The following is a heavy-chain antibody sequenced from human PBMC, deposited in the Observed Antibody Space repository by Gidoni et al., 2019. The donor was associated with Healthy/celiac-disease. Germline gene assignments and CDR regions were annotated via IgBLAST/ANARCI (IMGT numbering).Heavy chain of an antibody. CDR3: ARVLYGGPTFDY. J-gene: IGHJ4*02. D-gene: IGHD2-15*01. CDR2: IYYSGST. V-gene: IGHV4-31*03. CDR1: GGSISSGGYY. Sequence: QVQLQESGPGLVKPSQTLSLPCTVSGGSISSGGYYWSWIRQHPGKGLEWIGYIYYSGSTYYNPSLKSRVTISVDTSKNQFALKLSSVTAADTAVYYCARVLYGGPTFDYWGQGTLVTVSS.